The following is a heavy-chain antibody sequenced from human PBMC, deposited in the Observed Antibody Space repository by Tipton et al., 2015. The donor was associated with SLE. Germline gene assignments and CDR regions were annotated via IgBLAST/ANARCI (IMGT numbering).Heavy chain of an antibody. CDR2: INHSGST. CDR3: ARDPFSGTSRAEDI. Sequence: TLSLTCAIYGGSFNGYYCKWIRQPPGKGLEWIGDINHSGSTNYNPSLKSRVTISVDTSKNQFSLNLSSVTAADTAIYYCARDPFSGTSRAEDIWGQGTMVTVSS. CDR1: GGSFNGYY. D-gene: IGHD1-26*01. V-gene: IGHV4-34*01. J-gene: IGHJ3*02.